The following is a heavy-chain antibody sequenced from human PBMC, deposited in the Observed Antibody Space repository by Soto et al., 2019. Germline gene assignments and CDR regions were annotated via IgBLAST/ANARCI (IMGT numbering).Heavy chain of an antibody. D-gene: IGHD6-19*01. J-gene: IGHJ4*02. CDR2: INHSGST. V-gene: IGHV4-34*01. Sequence: SETLSLTCAVYGGSFSGYYWSWIRQPPGKGLEWIGEINHSGSTNYNPSLKSRVTISVDTSKNQFSLKLSSVTAADTAVYYCARVTVSRTPYSSGFYWGQGTLVTVSS. CDR3: ARVTVSRTPYSSGFY. CDR1: GGSFSGYY.